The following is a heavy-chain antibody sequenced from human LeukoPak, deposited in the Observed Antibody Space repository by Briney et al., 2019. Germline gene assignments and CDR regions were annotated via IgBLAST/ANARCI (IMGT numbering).Heavy chain of an antibody. CDR2: IYTSGST. D-gene: IGHD3-3*01. CDR1: GGSISSYY. CDR3: ARDYDFWSGYYTYGMDV. Sequence: SETLSLTCAVSGGSISSYYWSWIRQPAGKGLEWIGRIYTSGSTNYNPSLKSRVTMSVDTSKNQFSLKLSSVTAADTAVYYCARDYDFWSGYYTYGMDVWGQGTTVTVSS. V-gene: IGHV4-4*07. J-gene: IGHJ6*02.